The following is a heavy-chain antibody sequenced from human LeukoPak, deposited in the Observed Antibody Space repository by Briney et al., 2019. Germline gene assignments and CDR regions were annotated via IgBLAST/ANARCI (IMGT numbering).Heavy chain of an antibody. CDR1: GFTFSNAW. J-gene: IGHJ4*02. V-gene: IGHV3-15*01. CDR2: IKSKTDGGTT. CDR3: AKDAETDYVWGSYRRRSPYYFDY. Sequence: GSLRLSCAASGFTFSNAWMSWVRQAPGKGLEWVGRIKSKTDGGTTDYAAPVKGRFTISRDDSKNTLYLQMNSLKTEDTAVYYCAKDAETDYVWGSYRRRSPYYFDYWGQGTLVTVSS. D-gene: IGHD3-16*02.